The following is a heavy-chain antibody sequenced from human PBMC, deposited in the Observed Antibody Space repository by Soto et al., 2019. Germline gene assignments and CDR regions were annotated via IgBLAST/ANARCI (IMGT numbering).Heavy chain of an antibody. Sequence: QVQLQQSGPRLVKPSETLSITCTVSRGPDRSHNWGWIRQPPGRGLEWIGYVYYTGDTAYNPSLRGRSTISADATTTAISVTMQSVTAADTGVYCCVRQGLDYLHGLVDVWGQGTTVSVSS. CDR3: VRQGLDYLHGLVDV. V-gene: IGHV4-59*08. CDR2: VYYTGDT. D-gene: IGHD4-17*01. J-gene: IGHJ6*02. CDR1: RGPDRSHN.